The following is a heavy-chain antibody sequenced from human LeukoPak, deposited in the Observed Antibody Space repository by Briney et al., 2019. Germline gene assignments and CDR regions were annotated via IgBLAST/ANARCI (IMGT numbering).Heavy chain of an antibody. V-gene: IGHV4-39*07. CDR3: ARVAQSGSYHYFDY. J-gene: IGHJ4*02. CDR1: GGSISSSSYY. Sequence: SETLSFTCTVSGGSISSSSYYWGWIRQPPGKGLEWIGSIYYSGSTYYNPSLKSRVTMSVDTSKNQFSLKLSSVTAADTAVYYCARVAQSGSYHYFDYWGQGTLVTVSS. D-gene: IGHD1-26*01. CDR2: IYYSGST.